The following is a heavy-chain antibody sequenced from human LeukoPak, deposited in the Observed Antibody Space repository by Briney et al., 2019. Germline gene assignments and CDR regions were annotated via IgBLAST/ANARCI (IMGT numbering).Heavy chain of an antibody. D-gene: IGHD1-26*01. Sequence: SETLSLTCTVSGGSISSYYWSWIRQPPGKGLEWIGYIYYSGSTNYNPSLKSRVTISVDTSKNQFSLKLSSVTAADTAVYYCARHAGGSYYYWGQGTLVTVSS. J-gene: IGHJ4*02. CDR1: GGSISSYY. CDR2: IYYSGST. CDR3: ARHAGGSYYY. V-gene: IGHV4-59*08.